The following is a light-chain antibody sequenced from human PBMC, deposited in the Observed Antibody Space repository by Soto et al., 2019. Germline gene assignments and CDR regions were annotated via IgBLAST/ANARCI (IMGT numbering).Light chain of an antibody. Sequence: EIGMTQSPATLSVSPGDRATLSCRASQSVSSSLAWYQQKPGQAPRLLIYGASTRATGIQARFSGSGSGTEFTLTISSLQSEDFAVYDCQQYNNWPTFGQGTRLEIK. CDR2: GAS. CDR1: QSVSSS. J-gene: IGKJ5*01. V-gene: IGKV3-15*01. CDR3: QQYNNWPT.